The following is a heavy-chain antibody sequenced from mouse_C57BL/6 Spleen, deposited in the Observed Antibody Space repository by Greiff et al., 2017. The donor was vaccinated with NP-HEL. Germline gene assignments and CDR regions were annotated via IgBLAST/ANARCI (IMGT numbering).Heavy chain of an antibody. V-gene: IGHV1-15*01. CDR2: IDPETGGT. Sequence: VQLQQSGAELVRPGASVTLSCKASGYTFTDYEMHWVKQTPVHGLEWIGAIDPETGGTAYNQKFKGKAILTADKSSSTAYMELRSLTSEDSAVYYCTRWDGYRDYWGQGTTLTVSS. CDR3: TRWDGYRDY. CDR1: GYTFTDYE. D-gene: IGHD2-3*01. J-gene: IGHJ2*01.